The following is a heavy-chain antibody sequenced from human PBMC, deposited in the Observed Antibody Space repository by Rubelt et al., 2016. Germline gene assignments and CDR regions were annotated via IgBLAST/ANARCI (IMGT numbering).Heavy chain of an antibody. CDR2: ISSNSNSI. J-gene: IGHJ6*02. CDR3: ARDRPYSSSSGDYYYYGMDV. V-gene: IGHV3-21*04. Sequence: GSSISSNSNSIYYADSVKGRFTISRDNAKNSLYLQMNSLRAEDTAVYYCARDRPYSSSSGDYYYYGMDVWGQGTTVTVSS. D-gene: IGHD6-6*01.